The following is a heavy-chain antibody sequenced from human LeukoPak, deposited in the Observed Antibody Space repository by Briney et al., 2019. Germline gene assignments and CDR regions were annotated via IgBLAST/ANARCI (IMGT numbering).Heavy chain of an antibody. V-gene: IGHV4-34*01. CDR2: INHSGST. CDR1: GGSFSGYY. D-gene: IGHD5-12*01. CDR3: ARVSGYDWESFYDY. J-gene: IGHJ4*02. Sequence: KPSETLSLTCAVYGGSFSGYYWSWIRQPPGKGLEWIGEINHSGSTNYNPSLKSRVTISVDTSKNQFSLKLNSVTAADTAVYYCARVSGYDWESFYDYWGQGTLVTVSS.